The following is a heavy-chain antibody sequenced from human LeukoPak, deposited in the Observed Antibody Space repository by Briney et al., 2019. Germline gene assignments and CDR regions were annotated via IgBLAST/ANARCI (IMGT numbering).Heavy chain of an antibody. J-gene: IGHJ4*02. D-gene: IGHD6-25*01. Sequence: SETLSLSCTVSGDSISSYHWSWSRQPAGRGLEWIGRIFTSGRTNYNPSLKSRVTMSLDTSKNQFSLKLRSVTAADTAVYYCARASGWQRAFDSWGQGTLVAVSS. V-gene: IGHV4-4*07. CDR3: ARASGWQRAFDS. CDR1: GDSISSYH. CDR2: IFTSGRT.